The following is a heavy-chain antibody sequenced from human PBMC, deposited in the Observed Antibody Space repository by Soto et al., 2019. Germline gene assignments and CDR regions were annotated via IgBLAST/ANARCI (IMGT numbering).Heavy chain of an antibody. D-gene: IGHD2-21*02. V-gene: IGHV4-59*01. CDR3: ARGDPFDY. CDR1: GGSISSYY. J-gene: IGHJ4*02. Sequence: QVQLQESGPGLVKPSETLSLTCTVPGGSISSYYWSWVRQPPGKGLEWIGYIYYSGSTNYNPSLKSRVTISVDTSKNQFSLKLSSVTAADTAVYYCARGDPFDYWGQGTLVTVSS. CDR2: IYYSGST.